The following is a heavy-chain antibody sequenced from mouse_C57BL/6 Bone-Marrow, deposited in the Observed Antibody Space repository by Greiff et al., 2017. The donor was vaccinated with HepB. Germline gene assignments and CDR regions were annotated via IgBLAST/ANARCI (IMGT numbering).Heavy chain of an antibody. Sequence: QVQLQQSGAELVRPGTSVKVSCKASGYAFTNYLIEWVKQRPGQGLEWIGVINPGSGGTNYNEKFKGKATLTADKSSSTAYMQLSSLTSEDSAVYFCASWGYYGSGSYWYFDVWGTGTTVTVSS. J-gene: IGHJ1*03. CDR3: ASWGYYGSGSYWYFDV. D-gene: IGHD1-1*01. CDR1: GYAFTNYL. CDR2: INPGSGGT. V-gene: IGHV1-54*01.